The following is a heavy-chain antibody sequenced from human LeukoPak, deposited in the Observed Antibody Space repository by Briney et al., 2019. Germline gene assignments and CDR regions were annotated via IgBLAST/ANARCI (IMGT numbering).Heavy chain of an antibody. CDR2: LYSGSDT. Sequence: GGSLTLSCAASGFTVSTNYMNWVRQAPGKGLEWVSILYSGSDTYYADSVKGRFTISRDNSRNILFLHTNSLKAEDTAIYYCARVGDHFHWFLDLWGRGTLVAVSS. CDR3: ARVGDHFHWFLDL. D-gene: IGHD2-21*01. J-gene: IGHJ2*01. V-gene: IGHV3-53*01. CDR1: GFTVSTNY.